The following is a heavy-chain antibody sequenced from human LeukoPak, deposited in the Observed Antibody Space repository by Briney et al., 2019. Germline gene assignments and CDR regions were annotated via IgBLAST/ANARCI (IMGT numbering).Heavy chain of an antibody. J-gene: IGHJ6*03. CDR1: GGSISSYY. Sequence: SETLSLTCTVSGGSISSYYWSWIRQPPGKGLEWIGYIFYNGRTNYNPSRKSRVTISVDTSKNQFSLKLSSVTAADTAVYYCARTTEAHSWRTRYYDYYMDVWGKGTTVTVSS. CDR3: ARTTEAHSWRTRYYDYYMDV. D-gene: IGHD6-13*01. V-gene: IGHV4-59*01. CDR2: IFYNGRT.